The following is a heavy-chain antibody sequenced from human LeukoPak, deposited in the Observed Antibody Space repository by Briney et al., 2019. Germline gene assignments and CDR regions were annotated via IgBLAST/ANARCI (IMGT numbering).Heavy chain of an antibody. CDR3: ASMGLQLVPGY. Sequence: SVKVSCKASGGTFSSYAISWVRQAPGQGLEWMGGIIPIFGTANYAQKFQGRVTITADESTSTAYLELSSLRSEDTAVYYCASMGLQLVPGYWGQGTLVTVSS. CDR1: GGTFSSYA. CDR2: IIPIFGTA. V-gene: IGHV1-69*01. J-gene: IGHJ4*02. D-gene: IGHD6-13*01.